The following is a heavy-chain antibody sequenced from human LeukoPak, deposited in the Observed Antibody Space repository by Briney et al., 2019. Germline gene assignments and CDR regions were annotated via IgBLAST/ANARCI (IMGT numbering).Heavy chain of an antibody. CDR1: GFTVSSNY. CDR3: ARDHGTNMVEAFDI. J-gene: IGHJ3*02. Sequence: GGSLRLSCAASGFTVSSNYMSWVRQAPGKGLEWVSVIYSGGGTYYADSVKGRFTISRDNSKNTLYLQMNSLRAEDTAVYYCARDHGTNMVEAFDIWGQGTMVTVSS. D-gene: IGHD3-10*01. CDR2: IYSGGGT. V-gene: IGHV3-66*01.